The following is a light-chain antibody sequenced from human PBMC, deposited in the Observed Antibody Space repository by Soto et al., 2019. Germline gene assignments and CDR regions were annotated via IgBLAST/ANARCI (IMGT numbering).Light chain of an antibody. CDR3: CSNAGGSTYV. V-gene: IGLV2-23*01. J-gene: IGLJ1*01. Sequence: QSVLTQPASVSGSPGQSSTISCTGTSSDVGSHKLVSWYQQYPGKAPKLIIFEASKRPSGVSNRFSGSKSGSTASLTISGLQAEDEADYYCCSNAGGSTYVFGTGTKVTVL. CDR2: EAS. CDR1: SSDVGSHKL.